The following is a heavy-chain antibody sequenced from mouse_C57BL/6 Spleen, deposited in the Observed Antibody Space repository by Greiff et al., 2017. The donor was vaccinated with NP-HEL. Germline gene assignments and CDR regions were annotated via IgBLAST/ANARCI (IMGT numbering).Heavy chain of an antibody. J-gene: IGHJ1*03. CDR3: AREGVGDWYFDV. D-gene: IGHD1-1*02. V-gene: IGHV1-82*01. CDR2: IYPGDGDT. Sequence: VQLKESGPELVKPGASVKISCKASGYAFSSSWMNWVKQRPGKGLEWIGRIYPGDGDTNYNGKFKGKATLTADKSSSTAYMQLSSLTSEDSAVYFCAREGVGDWYFDVWGTGTTVTVSS. CDR1: GYAFSSSW.